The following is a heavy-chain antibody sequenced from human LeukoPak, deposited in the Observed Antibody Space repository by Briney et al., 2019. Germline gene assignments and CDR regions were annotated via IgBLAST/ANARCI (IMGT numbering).Heavy chain of an antibody. Sequence: GASVKVSCKASGGTFSSYAISWVPQAPGQGLEWMGGIIPIFGTANYAQKFQGRVTITTDESTSTAYMELSSLRSEDTAVYYCASYCSSTSCYTGFDYWGQGTLDTVSS. CDR1: GGTFSSYA. CDR2: IIPIFGTA. CDR3: ASYCSSTSCYTGFDY. V-gene: IGHV1-69*05. J-gene: IGHJ4*02. D-gene: IGHD2-2*02.